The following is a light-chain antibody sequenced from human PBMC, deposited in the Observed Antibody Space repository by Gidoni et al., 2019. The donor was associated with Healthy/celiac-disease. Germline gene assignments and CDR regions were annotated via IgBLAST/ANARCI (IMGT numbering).Light chain of an antibody. CDR3: QQSYSTLSWT. V-gene: IGKV1-39*01. Sequence: DIQMTQSPSSLSASVGDRVPITCRASKSISSYLNWYQQKPGKAPKLLIYAPSSLQSGVPSMFSGSGSVTDFTLTISSLHPEDFATYYCQQSYSTLSWTFGQGTKVEIK. CDR2: APS. J-gene: IGKJ1*01. CDR1: KSISSY.